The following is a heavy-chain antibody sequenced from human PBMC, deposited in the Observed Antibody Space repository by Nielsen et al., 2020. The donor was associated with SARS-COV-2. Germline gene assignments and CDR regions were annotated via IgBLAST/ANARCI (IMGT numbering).Heavy chain of an antibody. CDR2: IYHTGST. J-gene: IGHJ6*02. CDR1: GGSISSDDSS. Sequence: SETLSLTCTVSGGSISSDDSSWSWIRQHPGKGLEWIGNIYHTGSTHYNPSLKSRVIMPVDTSKNQFSLNLTSVTAADTAVYFCARERGYYESLFYYGLDVWGPGTPVTVSS. CDR3: ARERGYYESLFYYGLDV. D-gene: IGHD3-22*01. V-gene: IGHV4-31*03.